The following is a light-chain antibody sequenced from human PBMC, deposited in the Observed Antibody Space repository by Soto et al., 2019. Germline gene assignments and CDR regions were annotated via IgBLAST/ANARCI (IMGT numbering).Light chain of an antibody. CDR2: DAS. J-gene: IGKJ1*01. CDR3: QQRSLWPPT. Sequence: EVVLTQSPATLSLSPGERATLSCRASQSVSTYLAWYQQKPGQPPRLLLYDASNKATGIPVRFSVSGSWTDFTLTINSLEPEDFAVYYCQQRSLWPPTFGPGTKVEIK. V-gene: IGKV3-11*01. CDR1: QSVSTY.